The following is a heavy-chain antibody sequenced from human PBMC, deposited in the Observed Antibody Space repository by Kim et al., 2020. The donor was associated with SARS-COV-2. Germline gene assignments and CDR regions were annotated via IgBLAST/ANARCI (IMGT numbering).Heavy chain of an antibody. J-gene: IGHJ5*02. CDR2: IYYSGST. Sequence: SETLSLTCTVSGGSVSSGSYYWSWIRQPPGKGLEWIGYIYYSGSTNYNPSLKSRVTISVDTSKNQFSLKLSSVTAADTAVYYCARDKGHSSLGEQWPFKRSSHWFDRCGQKSLVTVCS. D-gene: IGHD6-13*01. CDR1: GGSVSSGSYY. V-gene: IGHV4-61*01. CDR3: ARDKGHSSLGEQWPFKRSSHWFDR.